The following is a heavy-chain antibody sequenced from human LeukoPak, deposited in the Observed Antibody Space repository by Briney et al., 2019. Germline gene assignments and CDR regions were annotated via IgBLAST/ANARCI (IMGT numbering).Heavy chain of an antibody. J-gene: IGHJ4*02. CDR1: GGSISSYY. CDR2: IYTSGST. V-gene: IGHV4-4*07. CDR3: ARSYDRSGYYYYFDY. D-gene: IGHD3-22*01. Sequence: PSETLSLTCTVSGGSISSYYWSWIRQPAGKGLEWIGRIYTSGSTNYNPSLKGRVTISVDTSKNQFSLKLSSVTAADTAVYYCARSYDRSGYYYYFDYWGQGTLVTVSS.